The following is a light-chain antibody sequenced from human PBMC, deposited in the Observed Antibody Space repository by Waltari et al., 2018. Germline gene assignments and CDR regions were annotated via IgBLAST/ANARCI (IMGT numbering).Light chain of an antibody. V-gene: IGKV2-28*01. CDR3: MQARQTPWT. CDR2: LVS. Sequence: DIVMTQSPLSLSVTPADPASISCRSSQSLLHSSGNTFSDWYLQKPGQSPQRLIDLVSNRASGVPDRFSGSGSGTDFTLKISRVEAEDVGVYFCMQARQTPWTFGQGTRVEIK. J-gene: IGKJ1*01. CDR1: QSLLHSSGNTF.